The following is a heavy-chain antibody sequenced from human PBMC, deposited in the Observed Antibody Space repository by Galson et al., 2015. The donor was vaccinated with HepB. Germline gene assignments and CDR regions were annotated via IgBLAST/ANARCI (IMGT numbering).Heavy chain of an antibody. Sequence: QSGAEVKEPGESLKISCEVSGDSFSNYWVGWARQMPGKGLEWMGMINPGDFDTRYSPSFQGQVTISADKSLTTAYLQWSSLKASDTAIYYCAGRRRDDYYAHFGASDLWGPGTVVTVSS. CDR3: AGRRRDDYYAHFGASDL. J-gene: IGHJ3*01. CDR1: GDSFSNYW. CDR2: INPGDFDT. V-gene: IGHV5-51*01. D-gene: IGHD5-24*01.